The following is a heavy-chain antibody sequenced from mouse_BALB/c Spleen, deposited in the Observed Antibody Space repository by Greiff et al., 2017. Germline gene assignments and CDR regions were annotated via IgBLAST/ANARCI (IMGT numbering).Heavy chain of an antibody. Sequence: QVQLQQSGPGLVQPSQCLSITCTASGFSLTSYGVHWVRQSPGKGLEWLGVIWSGGSTDYNAAFISRLSISKDNSKSQVFFKKNSLQADDTAIDYCARKNYRYDWDLDGWGAGTTVTVSA. V-gene: IGHV2-4-1*01. CDR1: GFSLTSYG. CDR2: IWSGGST. CDR3: ARKNYRYDWDLDG. D-gene: IGHD2-14*01. J-gene: IGHJ1*01.